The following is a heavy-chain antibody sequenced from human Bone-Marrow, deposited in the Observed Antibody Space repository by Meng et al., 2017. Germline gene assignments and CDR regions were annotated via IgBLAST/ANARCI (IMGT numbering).Heavy chain of an antibody. J-gene: IGHJ3*02. D-gene: IGHD5-18*01. CDR2: INWNGGST. CDR3: ARSNTAWSAVDI. Sequence: GESLKISCAASGFTFDDYGMSWVRQAPGKGLEWVSGINWNGGSTGYADSVKGRFTISRDNDKNSLYLQMNSLRAEETALYYCARSNTAWSAVDIWGQGTMVTVSS. V-gene: IGHV3-20*04. CDR1: GFTFDDYG.